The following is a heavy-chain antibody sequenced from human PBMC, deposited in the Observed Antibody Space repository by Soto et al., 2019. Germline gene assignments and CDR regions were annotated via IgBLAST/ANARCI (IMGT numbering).Heavy chain of an antibody. J-gene: IGHJ4*02. CDR3: ASENIVGSSRYYFDS. D-gene: IGHD6-13*01. Sequence: SETLSLTCVVSSDSLTITSHYWGWVRQPPGKGLEWIGNVYYSGSLYYNPSLKGRATISLDTSKNHLTLTLTSVTAADTAVYYCASENIVGSSRYYFDSWGQGALVTVSS. CDR1: SDSLTITSHY. V-gene: IGHV4-39*02. CDR2: VYYSGSL.